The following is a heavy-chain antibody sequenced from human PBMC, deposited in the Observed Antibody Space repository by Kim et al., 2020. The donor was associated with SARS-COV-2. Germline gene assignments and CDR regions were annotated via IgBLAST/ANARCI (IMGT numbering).Heavy chain of an antibody. J-gene: IGHJ4*02. CDR3: ARGNTETIDY. V-gene: IGHV1-2*05. Sequence: ASVKVSCKTSGYTFTTRYLHWVRQAHGQGLEWMGRINPSSGVTNYVQKFQGRVTMTRDTSISTAYMELSRLRSDDTVVYYCARGNTETIDYWGQGTLVTVSS. CDR1: GYTFTTRY. CDR2: INPSSGVT.